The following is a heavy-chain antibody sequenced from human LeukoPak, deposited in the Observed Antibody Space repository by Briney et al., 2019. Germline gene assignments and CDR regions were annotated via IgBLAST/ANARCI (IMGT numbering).Heavy chain of an antibody. D-gene: IGHD1-7*01. V-gene: IGHV3-30*04. CDR1: GFTFSSYA. CDR2: TLCDGSNK. Sequence: SGGSLRLSCAASGFTFSSYAMHWVRQAPGKGLEWVAVTLCDGSNKYYADAVKGRFTISRDNSKNTLYLQMNSLRAEDTAVYYCARDSIPGLELDLVVSGTDYWGQGTLVTVSS. J-gene: IGHJ4*02. CDR3: ARDSIPGLELDLVVSGTDY.